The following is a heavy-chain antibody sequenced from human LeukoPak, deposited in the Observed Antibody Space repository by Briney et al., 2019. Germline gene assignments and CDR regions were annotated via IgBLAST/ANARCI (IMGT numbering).Heavy chain of an antibody. Sequence: GASVKVSCKASGYTFTGYYMHWVRQAPGQGLEWMGWINPNSGGTNYAQKFQGRVTMTRDTSISTAYMELSRLRSDDTAVYYCARDSVLRYFDWFYYYYMDVWGKGTTVTVSS. CDR3: ARDSVLRYFDWFYYYYMDV. V-gene: IGHV1-2*02. CDR1: GYTFTGYY. J-gene: IGHJ6*03. CDR2: INPNSGGT. D-gene: IGHD3-9*01.